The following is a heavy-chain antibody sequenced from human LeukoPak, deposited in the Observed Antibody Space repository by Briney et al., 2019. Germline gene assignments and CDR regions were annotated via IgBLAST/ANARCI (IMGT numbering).Heavy chain of an antibody. D-gene: IGHD1-7*01. CDR1: GFTFSDFA. CDR2: ISHDGTNI. V-gene: IGHV3-30*18. CDR3: AKVRVVFNWNYAYYFDS. Sequence: GRSLRLSCTASGFTFSDFAMHWVRQAPGKGLKWVALISHDGTNIYYEDSVRGRFTISRDNSRNTLCLQMNSLRADDTAVYYCAKVRVVFNWNYAYYFDSWGQGTLVTVSS. J-gene: IGHJ4*02.